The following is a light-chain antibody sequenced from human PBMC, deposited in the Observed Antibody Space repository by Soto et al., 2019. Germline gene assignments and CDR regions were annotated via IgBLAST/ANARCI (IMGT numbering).Light chain of an antibody. Sequence: SYELTQPPSVSVAPGQTARLTCGGNNIGSKNVHWYQQKPGQAPVLVVYDDSDRPSGIPERFSGSNSGNTATLTISRVEAGDEADYYCQVWDNGSDGGVFGTGTQVTVL. CDR3: QVWDNGSDGGV. V-gene: IGLV3-21*02. CDR2: DDS. CDR1: NIGSKN. J-gene: IGLJ1*01.